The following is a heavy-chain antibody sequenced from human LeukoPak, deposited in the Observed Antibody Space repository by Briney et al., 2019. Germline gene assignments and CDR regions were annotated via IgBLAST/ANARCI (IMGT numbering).Heavy chain of an antibody. J-gene: IGHJ4*02. D-gene: IGHD2-8*01. V-gene: IGHV1-2*02. Sequence: ASVKVSCKASGYTFTGYYMHWVRQAPGQGLEWMGWINPNSGGTNYAQKFQGRVTMTRDTSISTAYMELSRLRSDDTAVYYCARDRCTNGVCYGYWGQGTLVTVSS. CDR1: GYTFTGYY. CDR2: INPNSGGT. CDR3: ARDRCTNGVCYGY.